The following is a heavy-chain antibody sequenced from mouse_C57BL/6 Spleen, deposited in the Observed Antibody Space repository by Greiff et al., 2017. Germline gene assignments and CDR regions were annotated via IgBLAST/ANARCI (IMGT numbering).Heavy chain of an antibody. Sequence: QVQLQQSGAELVRPGTSVKVSCKASGYAFTNYLIEWVKQRPGQGLEWIGVINPGSGGTNYNKKFKGKATLSADKSSSTAYMQLSSLTSEDSAVYFCARSHGNYDYWRQSTTLTVSS. CDR2: INPGSGGT. CDR1: GYAFTNYL. J-gene: IGHJ2*01. D-gene: IGHD2-1*01. CDR3: ARSHGNYDY. V-gene: IGHV1-54*01.